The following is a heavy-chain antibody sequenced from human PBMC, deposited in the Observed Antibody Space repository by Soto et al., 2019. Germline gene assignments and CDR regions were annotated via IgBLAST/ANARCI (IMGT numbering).Heavy chain of an antibody. V-gene: IGHV3-33*01. CDR1: GFTFSSYG. CDR3: ARDGYSGSYLDY. J-gene: IGHJ4*02. CDR2: IWYDGSNK. Sequence: QVQLVESGGGVVQPGRSLRLSCAASGFTFSSYGMHWVRQAPGKGLEWVAVIWYDGSNKYYADSVKGRFTISRDNSKNTLYLQMNSLRAEDTAVYYCARDGYSGSYLDYWGQGTLVTVSS. D-gene: IGHD1-26*01.